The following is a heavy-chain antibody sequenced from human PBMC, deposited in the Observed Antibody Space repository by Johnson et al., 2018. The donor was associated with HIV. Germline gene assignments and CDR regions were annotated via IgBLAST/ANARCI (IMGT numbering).Heavy chain of an antibody. CDR3: ARGCRDGYTCDAFDV. CDR2: INSGGGT. CDR1: GFTVSSSY. Sequence: EVQLVESGGGLVQPGGSLRLSCAASGFTVSSSYMSWVRQAPGKGLEWVSVINSGGGTYYADSVTGRFTISRDNSKNTLYLQMNSLRAEDTAVYFCARGCRDGYTCDAFDVWGQGTRVTVSS. D-gene: IGHD5-24*01. V-gene: IGHV3-66*01. J-gene: IGHJ3*01.